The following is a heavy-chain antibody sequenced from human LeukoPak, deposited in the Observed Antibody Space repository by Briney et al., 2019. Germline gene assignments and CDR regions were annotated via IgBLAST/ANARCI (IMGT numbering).Heavy chain of an antibody. J-gene: IGHJ4*02. D-gene: IGHD2-2*02. CDR3: AKGREGVVPAAIHGIFDY. CDR1: GLSFSSFA. V-gene: IGHV3-23*01. Sequence: GGSLRLSCAASGLSFSSFAMSWVRQGPARGLEWVSSIRGNGETFYADSVKGRFTISRDNSKNTLYLQMNSLRAEDTAVYYCAKGREGVVPAAIHGIFDYWGQGTLVTVSS. CDR2: IRGNGET.